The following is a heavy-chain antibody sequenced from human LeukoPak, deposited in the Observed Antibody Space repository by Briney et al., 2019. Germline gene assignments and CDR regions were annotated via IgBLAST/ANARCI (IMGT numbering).Heavy chain of an antibody. CDR3: AKGGHYSFFDY. Sequence: GGSLRLSCAASGFTFSSYAMSWVRQAPGKGLEWVSVISGSGGSTYYADSVKGRFTISRDNSKNTHYLQMSSLRAEDTGIYYCAKGGHYSFFDYWGQGTLVTVSS. D-gene: IGHD4-11*01. CDR2: ISGSGGST. CDR1: GFTFSSYA. V-gene: IGHV3-23*01. J-gene: IGHJ4*02.